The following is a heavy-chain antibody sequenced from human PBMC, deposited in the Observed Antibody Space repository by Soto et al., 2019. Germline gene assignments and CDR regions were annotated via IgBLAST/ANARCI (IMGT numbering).Heavy chain of an antibody. CDR3: ARASIAAAGLFDY. D-gene: IGHD6-13*01. J-gene: IGHJ4*02. CDR2: IYYSGST. V-gene: IGHV4-31*03. Sequence: PSETLSLTCTVSGGSISSGGYYWSWIRQHPGKGLEWIGYIYYSGSTYYNPSLKSRVTISVDTSKNQFSLKLSSVTAADTAVYYCARASIAAAGLFDYWGQGTLVTVSS. CDR1: GGSISSGGYY.